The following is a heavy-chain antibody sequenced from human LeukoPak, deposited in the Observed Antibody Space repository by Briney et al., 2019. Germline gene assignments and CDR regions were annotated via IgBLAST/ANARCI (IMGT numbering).Heavy chain of an antibody. CDR2: ISPNSGDT. CDR3: ARDGNLDY. Sequence: ASVKVSCKASGYTFTSYGISWVRQAPGRGLEWMGWISPNSGDTNYAQKFQGRVTMTRDTSISTAYMEVSGLRSDDTAVYYCARDGNLDYWGQGTLVTVSS. J-gene: IGHJ4*02. CDR1: GYTFTSYG. V-gene: IGHV1-2*02.